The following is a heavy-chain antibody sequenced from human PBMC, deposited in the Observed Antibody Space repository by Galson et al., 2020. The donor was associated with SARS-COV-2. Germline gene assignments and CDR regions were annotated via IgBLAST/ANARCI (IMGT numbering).Heavy chain of an antibody. CDR2: ISGRGGST. CDR1: GFTFSSYA. CDR3: AKDAGFRWELRGVY. J-gene: IGHJ4*02. D-gene: IGHD1-26*01. V-gene: IGHV3-23*01. Sequence: GESLKLSCAASGFTFSSYAMSRVRQAPGKGLEWVSAISGRGGSTYYADSVKGRFTISRDNSKNTLYLQMNSRRAEDTAVYYCAKDAGFRWELRGVYWGQGTLVTVSS.